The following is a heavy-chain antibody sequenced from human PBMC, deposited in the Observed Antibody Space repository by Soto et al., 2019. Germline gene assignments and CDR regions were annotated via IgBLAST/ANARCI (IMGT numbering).Heavy chain of an antibody. Sequence: QVQLVQSGAEVKKPGSSVKVSCKASGGTFSSYAISWVRQAPGQGLEWMGGIIPIFGTANYAQKSQGRVTITADESTSTAYMELSSLRSEDTAVYYCARDQGSSWHDDGGGMDVWGQGTTVTVSS. D-gene: IGHD6-13*01. J-gene: IGHJ6*02. V-gene: IGHV1-69*12. CDR3: ARDQGSSWHDDGGGMDV. CDR2: IIPIFGTA. CDR1: GGTFSSYA.